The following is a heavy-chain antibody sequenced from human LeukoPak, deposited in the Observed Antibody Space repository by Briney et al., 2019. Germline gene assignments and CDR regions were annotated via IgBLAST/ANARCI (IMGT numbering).Heavy chain of an antibody. V-gene: IGHV4-61*02. D-gene: IGHD2-2*01. Sequence: SETLSLTCTVSGGSLSSGSYYWSWIRQPAGKGLEWIGRIYTSGSTNYNPSLKSRVTTSVDTSKNQFSLKLSSVTAADTAVYYCAREWMGYCSSTSCHQDIWGQGTMVTVSS. CDR1: GGSLSSGSYY. J-gene: IGHJ3*02. CDR2: IYTSGST. CDR3: AREWMGYCSSTSCHQDI.